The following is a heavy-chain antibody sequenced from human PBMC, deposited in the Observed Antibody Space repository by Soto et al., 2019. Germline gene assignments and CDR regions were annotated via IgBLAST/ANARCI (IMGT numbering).Heavy chain of an antibody. J-gene: IGHJ5*02. CDR3: ARAQGRGCANDLCYANWFDP. Sequence: QAQLVQSGAEVKKPGASVKVSCKASGYTFTSYTITWVRQVPGQGLEWMGWIRAYNGHTDYAQNFQGRVTMTTDTSTTTAYMELRSLTSDDTALYYCARAQGRGCANDLCYANWFDPWGQGTLVTVSS. CDR1: GYTFTSYT. CDR2: IRAYNGHT. V-gene: IGHV1-18*04. D-gene: IGHD2-8*01.